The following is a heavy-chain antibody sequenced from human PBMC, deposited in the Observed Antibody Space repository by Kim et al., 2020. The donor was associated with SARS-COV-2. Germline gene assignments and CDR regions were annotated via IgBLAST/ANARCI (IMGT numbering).Heavy chain of an antibody. V-gene: IGHV4-34*01. CDR3: ARGWDTMVRGVSPLYYFDY. D-gene: IGHD3-10*01. Sequence: SETLSLTCAVYGGSFSGYYWSWIRQPPGKGLEWIGEINHSGSTNYNPSLKSRVTISVDTSKNQFSLKLSSVTAADTAVYYCARGWDTMVRGVSPLYYFDYWGQGTLVTVSS. CDR1: GGSFSGYY. J-gene: IGHJ4*02. CDR2: INHSGST.